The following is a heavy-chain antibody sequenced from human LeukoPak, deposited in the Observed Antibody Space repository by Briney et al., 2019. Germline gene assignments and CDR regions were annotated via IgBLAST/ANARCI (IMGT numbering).Heavy chain of an antibody. D-gene: IGHD5-18*01. CDR1: GYTFSNYG. CDR3: AREKYTYGRGFYFDY. J-gene: IGHJ4*02. CDR2: ISAYTGKT. V-gene: IGHV1-18*01. Sequence: ASVKVSCKASGYTFSNYGISWVRQAPGQGLEWVGWISAYTGKTNYAQKVQGRVTMTTDTSTSTAYMDLRSLGSDDTAVYYCAREKYTYGRGFYFDYWGQGTLVTVSS.